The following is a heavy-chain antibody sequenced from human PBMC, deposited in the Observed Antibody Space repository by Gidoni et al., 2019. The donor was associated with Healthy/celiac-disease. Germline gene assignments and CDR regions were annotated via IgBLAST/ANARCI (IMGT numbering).Heavy chain of an antibody. CDR1: GFTLGSYS. Sequence: EVQPVASGGGLVKPVGFLRLSCAASGFTLGSYSMNWVRQAPGQGLEWVSYISSSSSYIDYADSVKGRFTISRDNAKNSLYLQMNRLRAEDTAVYYCAREYSGYSYGYYYYGMDVWGQGTTVTVSS. CDR3: AREYSGYSYGYYYYGMDV. V-gene: IGHV3-21*01. D-gene: IGHD5-18*01. CDR2: ISSSSSYI. J-gene: IGHJ6*02.